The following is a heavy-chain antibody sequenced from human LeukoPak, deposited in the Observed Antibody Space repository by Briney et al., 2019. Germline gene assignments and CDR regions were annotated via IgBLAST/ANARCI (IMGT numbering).Heavy chain of an antibody. CDR3: ARPRLGYCSGGSCLTPDY. V-gene: IGHV3-74*01. Sequence: PGGSLRLSCAASGFTFSSYWMHWVRHAPGKGLVWVSRINSDGSSTSYADSVKGRFTISRDNAKNTLYLQMNSLRAEDTAVYYCARPRLGYCSGGSCLTPDYWGQGTLVTVSS. J-gene: IGHJ4*02. CDR2: INSDGSST. CDR1: GFTFSSYW. D-gene: IGHD2-15*01.